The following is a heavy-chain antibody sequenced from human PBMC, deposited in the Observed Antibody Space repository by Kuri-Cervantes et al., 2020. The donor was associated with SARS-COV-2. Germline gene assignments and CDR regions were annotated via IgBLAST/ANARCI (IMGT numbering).Heavy chain of an antibody. J-gene: IGHJ4*02. CDR2: INPGDSDT. CDR3: ARRGYCSSTSCYNGPWFDY. V-gene: IGHV5-51*01. D-gene: IGHD2-2*01. Sequence: GGSLRLSCKGSGYNFVTYWIGWVRQVPEKGLEWVGVINPGDSDTRYSPSFQDQVTISADKSIGTAYLQWSSLKASDTAMYYCARRGYCSSTSCYNGPWFDYWGQGTLVTVSS. CDR1: GYNFVTYW.